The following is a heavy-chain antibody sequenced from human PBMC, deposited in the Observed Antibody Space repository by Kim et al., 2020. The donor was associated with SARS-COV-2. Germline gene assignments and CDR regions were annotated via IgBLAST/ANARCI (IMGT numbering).Heavy chain of an antibody. J-gene: IGHJ4*02. D-gene: IGHD1-26*01. CDR2: ISNSGTT. CDR3: AKWVNSGSFLGPFDH. V-gene: IGHV3-11*04. Sequence: GRSLRLSCAASGFTFSAYSMSWVRQAPGKGLEWIAYISNSGTTYSSDSVKGRFIISRDNDKNSVFLQLNNVRVDDSAVYFCAKWVNSGSFLGPFDHWGQG. CDR1: GFTFSAYS.